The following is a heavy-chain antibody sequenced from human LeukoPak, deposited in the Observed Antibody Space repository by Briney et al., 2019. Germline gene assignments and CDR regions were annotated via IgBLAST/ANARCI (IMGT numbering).Heavy chain of an antibody. V-gene: IGHV4-39*01. J-gene: IGHJ4*02. D-gene: IGHD6-6*01. Sequence: PSETLSLTCTVSGGSISSSSYYWGWIRQPPGEGLEWIGSIYYSGSTYYNPSLKSRVTISVDTSKNQFSLKLSSGTAADTAVYYCARHTTLSIAAQFDYWGQGTLVTVSS. CDR3: ARHTTLSIAAQFDY. CDR1: GGSISSSSYY. CDR2: IYYSGST.